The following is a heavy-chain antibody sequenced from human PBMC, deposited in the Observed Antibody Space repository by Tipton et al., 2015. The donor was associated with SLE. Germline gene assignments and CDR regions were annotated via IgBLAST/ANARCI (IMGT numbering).Heavy chain of an antibody. CDR2: IYYSGST. CDR3: ARDPFLYGDYTPGFDY. D-gene: IGHD4-17*01. J-gene: IGHJ4*02. Sequence: TLSLTCTVSGGSISSSSYYWGWIRQPPGKGLEWIGSIYYSGSTYYNPSLKSRVTISVDTSKNQFSLKLSSVTAADTAVYYCARDPFLYGDYTPGFDYWGQGTLVTVSS. V-gene: IGHV4-39*07. CDR1: GGSISSSSYY.